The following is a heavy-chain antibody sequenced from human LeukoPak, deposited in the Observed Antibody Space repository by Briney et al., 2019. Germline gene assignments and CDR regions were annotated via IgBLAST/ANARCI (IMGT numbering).Heavy chain of an antibody. V-gene: IGHV3-30*01. J-gene: IGHJ6*03. CDR2: ISNEGSDR. CDR1: GFILSDYI. Sequence: PGRSLRLSCAASGFILSDYIMHWVRQAPGKGLEWVALISNEGSDRYADSAKGRFTISRDHSKNTLYLQMNSLRAEDTAVYYCARGGVTMVRAVNYYYYYMDVWGKGTTVTVSS. CDR3: ARGGVTMVRAVNYYYYYMDV. D-gene: IGHD3-10*01.